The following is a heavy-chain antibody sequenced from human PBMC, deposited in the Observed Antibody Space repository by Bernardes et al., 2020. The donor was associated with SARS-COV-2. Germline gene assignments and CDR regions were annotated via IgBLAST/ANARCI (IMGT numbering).Heavy chain of an antibody. D-gene: IGHD3-9*01. CDR3: ARDVGGTDWRFGFDV. CDR1: GFTFSKYV. J-gene: IGHJ3*01. V-gene: IGHV3-21*01. CDR2: ISGGAMYI. Sequence: GSLRLSCAASGFTFSKYVFSWFRQAPGRGLEWVSSISGGAMYIYYGDSVRGRFTTSRDNTRNSVFLQMESLRAEDTAVYYCARDVGGTDWRFGFDVWGPGTMVHVSS.